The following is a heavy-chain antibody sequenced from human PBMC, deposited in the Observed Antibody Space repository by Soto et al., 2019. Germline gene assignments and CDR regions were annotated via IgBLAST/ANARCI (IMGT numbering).Heavy chain of an antibody. Sequence: GASVKVSCKASGYTFTSYGISWVRQAPGQGLEWMGWISAYNGNTNYAQRLQGRVTMTTDTSTSTAYMELRSLRSDDTAVYYCARDPGYYGSGSYYYYYYGMDVWGQGTTVTVSS. J-gene: IGHJ6*02. D-gene: IGHD3-10*01. V-gene: IGHV1-18*01. CDR3: ARDPGYYGSGSYYYYYYGMDV. CDR2: ISAYNGNT. CDR1: GYTFTSYG.